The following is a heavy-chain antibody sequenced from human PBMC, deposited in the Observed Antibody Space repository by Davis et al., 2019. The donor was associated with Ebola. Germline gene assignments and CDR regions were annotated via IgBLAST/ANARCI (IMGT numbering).Heavy chain of an antibody. CDR3: AGYSSSSSY. CDR1: GGTFSSYG. D-gene: IGHD6-6*01. CDR2: IIPIFGTA. Sequence: SVKVSCKASGGTFSSYGFTWVRQAPGQGLEWMGGIIPIFGTANYAQKFQGRLTITADESTITVYLVLSSLRAEDTAVYYCAGYSSSSSYWGQGTLVTVSS. J-gene: IGHJ4*02. V-gene: IGHV1-69*13.